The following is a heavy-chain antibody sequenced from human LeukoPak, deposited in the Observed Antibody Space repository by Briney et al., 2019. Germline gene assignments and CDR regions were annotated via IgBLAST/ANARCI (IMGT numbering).Heavy chain of an antibody. D-gene: IGHD7-27*01. Sequence: GGSLRLFCTASGCTFGDYNRHGGGRALGKGLEWCSGITGNSDTRDYANSVKGRFTISRDNAKNPLYLEMNRLRTEDTALYYCEKANWGTPFDYWGQGTPLTVSS. CDR3: EKANWGTPFDY. V-gene: IGHV3-9*01. CDR1: GCTFGDYN. J-gene: IGHJ4*02. CDR2: ITGNSDTR.